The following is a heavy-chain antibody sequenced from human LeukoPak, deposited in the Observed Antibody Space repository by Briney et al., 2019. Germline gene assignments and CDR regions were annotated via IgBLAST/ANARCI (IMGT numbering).Heavy chain of an antibody. Sequence: PSETLSLTCTVSGGSISSYYWSWIRQPPGKGLEWIGYVYYSGSTNYNPSLKSRVTISVDTSKNQFSLKLSSVTAADTAVYYCARGGATGSSGWYVNYYYYMDVWGKGTTVTISS. D-gene: IGHD6-19*01. J-gene: IGHJ6*03. CDR3: ARGGATGSSGWYVNYYYYMDV. CDR2: VYYSGST. V-gene: IGHV4-59*01. CDR1: GGSISSYY.